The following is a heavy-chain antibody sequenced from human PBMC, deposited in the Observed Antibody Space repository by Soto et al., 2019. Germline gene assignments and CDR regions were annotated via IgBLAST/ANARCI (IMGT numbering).Heavy chain of an antibody. CDR1: GGTFSSYA. D-gene: IGHD5-18*01. Sequence: QVQLVQSGAEVKKPGSSVKVSCKASGGTFSSYAISWVRQAPGQGLEWMGGIIPIFGTANYAQKFQGRVTITADESTSXXYXEXXSLRSEDTAVYYCAREGSTAMVLRGRDYYYYGMDVWGQGTTVTVSS. CDR2: IIPIFGTA. CDR3: AREGSTAMVLRGRDYYYYGMDV. V-gene: IGHV1-69*12. J-gene: IGHJ6*02.